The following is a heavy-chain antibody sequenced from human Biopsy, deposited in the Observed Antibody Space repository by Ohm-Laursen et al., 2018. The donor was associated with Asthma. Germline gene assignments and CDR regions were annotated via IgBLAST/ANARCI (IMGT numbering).Heavy chain of an antibody. CDR3: ARGLLGMDV. Sequence: ASVKVSCKASGYIFTSHAMNWVRQAPGQGLEWMGRINTNTGNPTYAQGFTGRFVFSLDTSVSTAYLQISSLKADDTAVYYCARGLLGMDVWGQGTTVTVS. V-gene: IGHV7-4-1*02. J-gene: IGHJ6*02. CDR1: GYIFTSHA. D-gene: IGHD2-15*01. CDR2: INTNTGNP.